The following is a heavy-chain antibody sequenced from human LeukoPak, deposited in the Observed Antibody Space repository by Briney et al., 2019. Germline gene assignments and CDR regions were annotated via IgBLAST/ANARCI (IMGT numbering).Heavy chain of an antibody. CDR2: IYYSGST. Sequence: PSETLSLTCTVSGGSISSSSYYWGWIRQPPGKGLEWIGSIYYSGSTYYNPSLKSRVTISVDTSKNQFSLKLSSMTAADTAVYYCAAQYSGYVRLDYWGQGTLVTVSS. V-gene: IGHV4-39*01. CDR3: AAQYSGYVRLDY. D-gene: IGHD5-12*01. J-gene: IGHJ4*02. CDR1: GGSISSSSYY.